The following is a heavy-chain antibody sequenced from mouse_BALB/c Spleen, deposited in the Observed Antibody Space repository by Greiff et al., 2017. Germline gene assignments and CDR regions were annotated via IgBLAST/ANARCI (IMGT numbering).Heavy chain of an antibody. Sequence: VQLQESGPGLVAPSQSLSITCTVSGFSLTSYDISWIRQPPGKGLEWLGVIWTGGGTNYNSAFMSRLSISKDNSKSQVFLKMNSLQTDDTAIYYCVRDHGGYAMDYWGQGTSVTVSS. CDR3: VRDHGGYAMDY. CDR2: IWTGGGT. V-gene: IGHV2-9-2*01. CDR1: GFSLTSYD. J-gene: IGHJ4*01.